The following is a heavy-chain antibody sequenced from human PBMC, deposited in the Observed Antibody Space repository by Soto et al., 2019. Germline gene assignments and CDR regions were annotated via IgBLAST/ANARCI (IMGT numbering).Heavy chain of an antibody. CDR1: GGSISSYY. J-gene: IGHJ6*03. V-gene: IGHV4-59*08. CDR3: ARHRSSPQSAFYMDV. D-gene: IGHD6-13*01. Sequence: NPSETLSLTCTVSGGSISSYYWSWIRQPPGKGLEWIGYIYYSGSTNYNPSLKSRVTISVDTSKNQFSLKLSSVTAADTAVYYCARHRSSPQSAFYMDVWGKGTTVTVSS. CDR2: IYYSGST.